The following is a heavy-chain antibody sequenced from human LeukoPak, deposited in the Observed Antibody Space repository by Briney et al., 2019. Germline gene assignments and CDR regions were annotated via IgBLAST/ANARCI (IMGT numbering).Heavy chain of an antibody. J-gene: IGHJ4*02. CDR2: ISSSSGTI. D-gene: IGHD3-10*01. CDR3: ARDAHVLLWFGELCY. Sequence: GGSLRLSCAASGFTFSTYNMNWVRQAPGKGLEWLSYISSSSGTIYYADSVRGRFTISRDNAKNSLYLQMNSLRAEDTAVYYCARDAHVLLWFGELCYWGQGTLVTVSS. V-gene: IGHV3-48*04. CDR1: GFTFSTYN.